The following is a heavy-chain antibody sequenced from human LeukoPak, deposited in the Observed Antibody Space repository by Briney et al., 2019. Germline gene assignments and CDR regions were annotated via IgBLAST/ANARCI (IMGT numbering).Heavy chain of an antibody. Sequence: GESLKISCKGSGYSFTSYWIGWVRQMPGKGLEWMGIIYPGDSDTRYSPSFQGQVTISADKSISTAYLQWSSLKASDTAMYYCARRKEVWFGELWVNWFDPWGQGTLVTVSS. CDR2: IYPGDSDT. J-gene: IGHJ5*02. CDR1: GYSFTSYW. V-gene: IGHV5-51*01. D-gene: IGHD3-10*01. CDR3: ARRKEVWFGELWVNWFDP.